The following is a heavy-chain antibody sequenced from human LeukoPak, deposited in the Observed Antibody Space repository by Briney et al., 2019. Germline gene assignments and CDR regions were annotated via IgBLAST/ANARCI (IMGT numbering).Heavy chain of an antibody. CDR1: GFTFDDYA. CDR3: AKDRWALYDSSGYTDY. D-gene: IGHD3-22*01. Sequence: GGSLRLSCAASGFTFDDYAIHWVRQAPGKGLEWVSGISWNSGSIGYADSVKGRFTISRDNAKNSLYLQMNSLRAEDTALYYCAKDRWALYDSSGYTDYWGQGTLVTVSS. V-gene: IGHV3-9*01. J-gene: IGHJ4*02. CDR2: ISWNSGSI.